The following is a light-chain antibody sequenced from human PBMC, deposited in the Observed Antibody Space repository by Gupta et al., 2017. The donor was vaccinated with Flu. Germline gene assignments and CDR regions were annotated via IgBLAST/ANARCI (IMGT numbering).Light chain of an antibody. J-gene: IGKJ4*01. V-gene: IGKV3-15*01. Sequence: EIVMTQSPATLSVSPGERATLPCRASQSIISKLAWYQQKPGQAPRLLIFGASTRATGVPARFSGSGSGTTFILTISSLQSEDVGVYYCQQYADWPLTFGGGTKVELK. CDR1: QSIISK. CDR3: QQYADWPLT. CDR2: GAS.